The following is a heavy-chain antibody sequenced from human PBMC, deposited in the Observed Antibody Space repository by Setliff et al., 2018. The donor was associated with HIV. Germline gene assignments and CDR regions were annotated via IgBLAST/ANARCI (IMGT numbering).Heavy chain of an antibody. CDR2: IYTSGNT. Sequence: PSETLSLTCTASGGSISISDWSWIRQPPGKGLEWIGCIYTSGNTNYDPSLKSRVTISVDTSKNQFSLKVNSVTAADTAVYYCARQRHGGAGAHDYWGQGTLVTVSS. J-gene: IGHJ4*02. CDR3: ARQRHGGAGAHDY. V-gene: IGHV4-4*09. D-gene: IGHD3-16*01. CDR1: GGSISISD.